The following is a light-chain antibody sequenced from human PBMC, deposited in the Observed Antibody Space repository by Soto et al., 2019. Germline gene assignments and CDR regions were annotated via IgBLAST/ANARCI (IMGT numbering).Light chain of an antibody. CDR2: DVS. CDR1: SSDVGGYNY. CDR3: SSYTISSAPSAV. J-gene: IGLJ7*01. V-gene: IGLV2-14*01. Sequence: QSALTQPASVSGSPGQSITISCTGTSSDVGGYNYVSWYQQHPGKAPKLMIYDVSNRPSGVSNRFSGSKSGNTASLTISGRQAEDEADYYCSSYTISSAPSAVFGGGTQLTVL.